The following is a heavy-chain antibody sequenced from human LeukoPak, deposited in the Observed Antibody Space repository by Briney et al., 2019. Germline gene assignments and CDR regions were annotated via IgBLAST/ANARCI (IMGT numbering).Heavy chain of an antibody. CDR3: ARDGHGDYRAFDI. CDR1: GFTFSSYS. J-gene: IGHJ3*02. CDR2: ISSSSSTT. Sequence: GGSLRLSCAASGFTFSSYSMNWVRQAPGKGLEWVSSISSSSSTTYYADSVKGRFTISRDNAKNSLYLQMNSLRAEDTAVYYCARDGHGDYRAFDIWGQGTMVTVSS. D-gene: IGHD4-17*01. V-gene: IGHV3-48*04.